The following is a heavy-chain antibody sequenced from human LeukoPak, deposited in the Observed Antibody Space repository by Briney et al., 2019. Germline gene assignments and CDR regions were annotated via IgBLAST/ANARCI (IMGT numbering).Heavy chain of an antibody. V-gene: IGHV3-21*01. CDR3: ARGRSITIIRRVAISDGFDI. CDR2: IATTSLHT. J-gene: IGHJ3*02. CDR1: GLTFSSYS. D-gene: IGHD3-10*01. Sequence: GGSLRLSCAASGLTFSSYSMNWVRQAPGKGLEWVSSIATTSLHTYYADSMKGRFSISRDNAKNSLYLHMNSLRPEDTAVYYCARGRSITIIRRVAISDGFDIWGQGTMVTVS.